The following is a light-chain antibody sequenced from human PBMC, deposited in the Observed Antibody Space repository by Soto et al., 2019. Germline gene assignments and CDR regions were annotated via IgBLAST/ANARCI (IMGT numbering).Light chain of an antibody. CDR2: GAS. CDR3: QQYDTRLYA. V-gene: IGKV3-15*01. Sequence: EIVMTQSPATLSVSPGERATLSCRASQSVSSNLAWYQQKPGQAPRLLIYGASTRATGIPARFSGSGSGTEFTLTISSLQSEDCAVYYCQQYDTRLYAFAQGTTVEIK. J-gene: IGKJ2*01. CDR1: QSVSSN.